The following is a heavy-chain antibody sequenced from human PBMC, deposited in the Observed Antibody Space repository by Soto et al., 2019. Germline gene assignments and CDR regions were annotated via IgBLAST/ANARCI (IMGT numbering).Heavy chain of an antibody. CDR1: GFTFSSHG. CDR3: AKEITYYDFWSGYREGYYYGMDV. J-gene: IGHJ6*02. Sequence: QVQLVESGGGVVQPGRSLRLSCAASGFTFSSHGMHWVRQAPGKGLEWVAVISYDGSNKYYADSVKGRFTISRDNSKNTLYLQMNSLRAEDTAVYYCAKEITYYDFWSGYREGYYYGMDVWGQGTTVTVSS. V-gene: IGHV3-30*18. D-gene: IGHD3-3*01. CDR2: ISYDGSNK.